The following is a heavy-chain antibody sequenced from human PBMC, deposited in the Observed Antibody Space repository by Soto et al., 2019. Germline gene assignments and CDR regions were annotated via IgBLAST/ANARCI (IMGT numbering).Heavy chain of an antibody. CDR3: ARADHYDFWSGYRKRYNWFDP. J-gene: IGHJ5*02. CDR1: GGSISSGGYY. D-gene: IGHD3-3*01. CDR2: IYYSGST. V-gene: IGHV4-31*03. Sequence: PSETLSLTCTVSGGSISSGGYYWSWIRQHPGKGLEWIGYIYYSGSTYYNPSLKSRVTISVDTSKNQFSLKLSSVTAADTAVYYCARADHYDFWSGYRKRYNWFDPWGQGTLVTVSS.